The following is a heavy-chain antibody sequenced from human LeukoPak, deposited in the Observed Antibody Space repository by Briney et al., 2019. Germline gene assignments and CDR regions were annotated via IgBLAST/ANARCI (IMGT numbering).Heavy chain of an antibody. Sequence: ASVKVSCKASGYTFTGYYMHWVRQAPGQGLEWMGWINPNSGGTDYAQKFQGRVTMTRDTSISTAYMELSRLRSDDTAVYYCASHPYYYGSGSSPDYWGQGTLVTVSS. CDR3: ASHPYYYGSGSSPDY. CDR1: GYTFTGYY. J-gene: IGHJ4*02. CDR2: INPNSGGT. V-gene: IGHV1-2*02. D-gene: IGHD3-10*01.